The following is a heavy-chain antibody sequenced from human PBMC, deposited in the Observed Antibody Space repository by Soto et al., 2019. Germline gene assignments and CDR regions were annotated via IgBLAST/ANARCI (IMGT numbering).Heavy chain of an antibody. CDR2: MSPSNGNT. CDR1: GYSFTSYD. Sequence: QVQLVQSGAEVEKPGASVKVSCRASGYSFTSYDINWVRQAAGQGLEWMGWMSPSNGNTGYAQKFQGRITMTRDTSMSTAYMEVSSLSPEDPAMYFCARGVDAGVDVLGQGTTVNLSS. J-gene: IGHJ6*02. D-gene: IGHD1-1*01. V-gene: IGHV1-8*01. CDR3: ARGVDAGVDV.